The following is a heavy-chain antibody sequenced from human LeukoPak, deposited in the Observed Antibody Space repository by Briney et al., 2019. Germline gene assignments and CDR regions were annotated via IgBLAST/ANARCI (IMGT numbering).Heavy chain of an antibody. V-gene: IGHV3-48*02. CDR3: ASSGSYRFDY. CDR1: GFTFSSYS. J-gene: IGHJ4*02. D-gene: IGHD1-26*01. Sequence: GGSMRLSCAASGFTFSSYSMNWVRQAPGKGLEWVSHITASGTAMFYADSVKGRFTISRDNAKNSLYLQMNSLRDEDTAVYYCASSGSYRFDYWGQGTLVTVSS. CDR2: ITASGTAM.